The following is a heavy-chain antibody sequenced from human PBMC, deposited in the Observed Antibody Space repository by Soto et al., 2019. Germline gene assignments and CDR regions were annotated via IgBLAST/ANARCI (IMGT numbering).Heavy chain of an antibody. CDR1: GGTFSNYV. Sequence: QVQLVQSGAEVKRPGSSMKVSCKASGGTFSNYVISWVRQAPGQGLEWVGGIIPIFGTTSYAQKFQGRVTITADESTTTAYMELSSLRSGDTAVYFCARFRTFYSPFEDWGQGTLVTVSS. CDR2: IIPIFGTT. CDR3: ARFRTFYSPFED. V-gene: IGHV1-69*01. D-gene: IGHD3-9*01. J-gene: IGHJ4*02.